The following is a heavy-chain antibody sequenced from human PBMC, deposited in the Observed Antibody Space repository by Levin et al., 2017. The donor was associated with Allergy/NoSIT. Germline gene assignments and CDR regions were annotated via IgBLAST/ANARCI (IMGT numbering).Heavy chain of an antibody. J-gene: IGHJ3*02. D-gene: IGHD2-2*01. Sequence: LSLTCAASGFTFSSYAMHWVRQAPGKGLEWVAVISYDGSNKYYADSVKGRFTISRDNSKNTLYLQMNSLRAEDTAVYYCARAYLVDAFDIWGQGTMVTVSS. V-gene: IGHV3-30*04. CDR3: ARAYLVDAFDI. CDR2: ISYDGSNK. CDR1: GFTFSSYA.